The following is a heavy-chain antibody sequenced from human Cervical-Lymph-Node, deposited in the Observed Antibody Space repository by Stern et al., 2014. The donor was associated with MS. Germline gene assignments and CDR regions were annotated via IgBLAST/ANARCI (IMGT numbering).Heavy chain of an antibody. D-gene: IGHD4-23*01. Sequence: QVQLVESGGGVVQPGRSLRLSCAASGFTFSSSGMHWVRQAPGKGLEWRAIIWYDGSNTYYADSVKGRFTISRDNSKNTLYLQMNSLRAEDTAVYYCAREGGNTAEYFQHWGQGTLVTVSS. J-gene: IGHJ1*01. CDR2: IWYDGSNT. CDR1: GFTFSSSG. CDR3: AREGGNTAEYFQH. V-gene: IGHV3-33*01.